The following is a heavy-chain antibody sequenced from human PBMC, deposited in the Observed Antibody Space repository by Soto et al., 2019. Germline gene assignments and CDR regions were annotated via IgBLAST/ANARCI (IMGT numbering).Heavy chain of an antibody. J-gene: IGHJ6*02. CDR3: ARDRGIQLWFPHYYYGMDV. CDR2: IYYSGST. V-gene: IGHV4-30-4*01. D-gene: IGHD5-18*01. Sequence: PSETLSLTCTVSGGSISSGDYYWSWIRQPPGKGLEWIGYIYYSGSTYYNPSLKSRVTISVDTSKNQFSLKLSSVTAADTAVYYCARDRGIQLWFPHYYYGMDVWGQGTTVTVSS. CDR1: GGSISSGDYY.